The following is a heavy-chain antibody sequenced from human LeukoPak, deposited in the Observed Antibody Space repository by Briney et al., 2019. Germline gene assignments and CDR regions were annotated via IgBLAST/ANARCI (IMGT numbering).Heavy chain of an antibody. V-gene: IGHV4-34*01. CDR1: GGSFSGYY. Sequence: PSETLSLTCAVYGGSFSGYYWSWIRQPPGKGLEWIGEINHSGSTNYNPSLKSRVTISVDTSKNQFSLKLSSVTAADTAVYYCARDRRVGNSGSYFRWFDPCGQGTLVTVSS. CDR3: ARDRRVGNSGSYFRWFDP. J-gene: IGHJ5*02. D-gene: IGHD1-26*01. CDR2: INHSGST.